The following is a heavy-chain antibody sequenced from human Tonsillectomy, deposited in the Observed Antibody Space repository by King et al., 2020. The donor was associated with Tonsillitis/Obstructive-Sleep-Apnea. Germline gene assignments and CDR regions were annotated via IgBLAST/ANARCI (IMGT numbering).Heavy chain of an antibody. V-gene: IGHV1-46*01. J-gene: IGHJ4*02. CDR1: GYTFTSYY. D-gene: IGHD2-2*01. CDR2: INPSGGST. Sequence: QLVQSGAEVKKPGASVKVSCKASGYTFTSYYMHWVRQAPGQGLEWMGIINPSGGSTSYAQKFQGRVTMTRDTSTSTVYMELSSLRSEDTAVYYCARDLGGGLTPQLLSGFDYWGQGTLVTVSS. CDR3: ARDLGGGLTPQLLSGFDY.